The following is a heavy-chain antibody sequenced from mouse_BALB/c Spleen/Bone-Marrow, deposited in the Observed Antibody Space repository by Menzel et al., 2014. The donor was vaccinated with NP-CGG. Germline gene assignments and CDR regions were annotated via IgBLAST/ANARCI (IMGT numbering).Heavy chain of an antibody. CDR2: INPYSGDP. D-gene: IGHD2-4*01. V-gene: IGHV1-37*01. CDR3: GRGNYDYDSWFGY. J-gene: IGHJ3*01. Sequence: DVQLVESGPELVEPGASVKISCKASGYSFTGYFMNWMKQSHGKGLEWIGRINPYSGDPFYNQKFKGKATLTVDKSSSTAHMELLSLTSEDSAVYYCGRGNYDYDSWFGYWGQGTLVTVSA. CDR1: GYSFTGYF.